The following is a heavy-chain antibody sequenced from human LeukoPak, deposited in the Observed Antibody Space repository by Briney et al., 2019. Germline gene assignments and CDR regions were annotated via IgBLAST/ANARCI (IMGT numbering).Heavy chain of an antibody. J-gene: IGHJ4*02. D-gene: IGHD1-20*01. CDR3: ARHSLIGTTPSDY. CDR2: INPSGGST. Sequence: GASVKVSCKASGYSFISFYIHWVRQAPGQGLEWMGVINPSGGSTAYAQQFQGRVTMTRDTSTSTVYMELSSLRSEDTAVYYCARHSLIGTTPSDYWGQGTLVTVSS. CDR1: GYSFISFY. V-gene: IGHV1-46*01.